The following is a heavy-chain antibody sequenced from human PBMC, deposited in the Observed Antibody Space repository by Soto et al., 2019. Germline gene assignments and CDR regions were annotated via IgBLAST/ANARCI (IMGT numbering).Heavy chain of an antibody. J-gene: IGHJ4*02. V-gene: IGHV4-59*01. D-gene: IGHD6-13*01. CDR2: IYYSGST. CDR1: GGSISSYY. Sequence: SETLSLTCTVSGGSISSYYWSWIRQPPGKGLEWIGYIYYSGSTNYNPSLKSRVTISVDTSKNQFSLKLSSVTAADTAVYYCARLGGIAAPFDYWGQGTLVTVSS. CDR3: ARLGGIAAPFDY.